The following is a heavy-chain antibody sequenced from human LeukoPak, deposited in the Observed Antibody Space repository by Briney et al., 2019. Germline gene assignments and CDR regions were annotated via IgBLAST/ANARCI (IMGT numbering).Heavy chain of an antibody. V-gene: IGHV1-46*01. CDR3: ARDVVDSSGWYED. D-gene: IGHD6-19*01. Sequence: ASVKVSCKASGYTFISYYMHWVRQAPGQGLDWMGIINPSRGSTSFAQKFQGRVTMTRDTSTSTVYMELSSLRSEDTAVYYCARDVVDSSGWYEDWGQGTLVTVSS. J-gene: IGHJ4*02. CDR2: INPSRGST. CDR1: GYTFISYY.